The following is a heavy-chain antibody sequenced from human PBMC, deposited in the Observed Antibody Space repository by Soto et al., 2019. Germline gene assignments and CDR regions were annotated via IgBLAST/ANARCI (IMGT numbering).Heavy chain of an antibody. CDR1: GYTFTSYG. V-gene: IGHV1-18*01. CDR3: ARDYSSGWYDRYFDY. D-gene: IGHD6-19*01. J-gene: IGHJ4*02. CDR2: ISAYNGNT. Sequence: ASVKVSCKASGYTFTSYGISWVRQAPGQGLEWMGWISAYNGNTNYAQELQGRVTMTTDTSTSTAYMELRSLRSDDTAVYYCARDYSSGWYDRYFDYWGQGTLVTVSS.